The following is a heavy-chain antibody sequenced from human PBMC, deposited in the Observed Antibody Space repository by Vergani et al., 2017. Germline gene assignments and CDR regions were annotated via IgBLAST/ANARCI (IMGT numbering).Heavy chain of an antibody. Sequence: VDLVESGGGLAQPGGSLRLSCAASGFTFSDYYMTWIRQAPGKGLEWISYISGSGHTKYYADSVKGRFAISRDNSKNTLYLQMNSLRADDMAVYYCAKGVYCSSTSCYEGRGYYYGMGVWGQGTTVTFSS. J-gene: IGHJ6*02. V-gene: IGHV3-11*01. CDR1: GFTFSDYY. D-gene: IGHD2-2*01. CDR3: AKGVYCSSTSCYEGRGYYYGMGV. CDR2: ISGSGHTK.